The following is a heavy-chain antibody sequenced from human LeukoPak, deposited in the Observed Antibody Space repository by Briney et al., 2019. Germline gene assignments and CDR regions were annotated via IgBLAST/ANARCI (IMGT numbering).Heavy chain of an antibody. CDR3: ARDSPRADYDYVWGSYRSYYFDY. CDR1: GYTFTSFG. Sequence: ASVKVSCKASGYTFTSFGLSWVRQAPGQGLEWMGWISAYNGNTNYAQKLQGRVTMTTDTSTSTAYMELRSLGSDDTAVYYCARDSPRADYDYVWGSYRSYYFDYWGQGTLVTVSS. D-gene: IGHD3-16*02. CDR2: ISAYNGNT. V-gene: IGHV1-18*01. J-gene: IGHJ4*02.